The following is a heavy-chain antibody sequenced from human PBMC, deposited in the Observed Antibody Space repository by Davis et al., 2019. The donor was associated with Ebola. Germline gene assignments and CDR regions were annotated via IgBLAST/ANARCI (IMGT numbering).Heavy chain of an antibody. CDR3: ARGEDIVVVPAAISYYYYGMDV. Sequence: GESLKTSCAASGFIFSSYAMHWVRQAPGKGLEWVAVISYDGSNKYYADSVKGRFTISRDNSKNTLYLQMNSLRAEDTAVYYCARGEDIVVVPAAISYYYYGMDVWGQGTTVTVSS. D-gene: IGHD2-2*02. J-gene: IGHJ6*02. CDR2: ISYDGSNK. V-gene: IGHV3-30-3*01. CDR1: GFIFSSYA.